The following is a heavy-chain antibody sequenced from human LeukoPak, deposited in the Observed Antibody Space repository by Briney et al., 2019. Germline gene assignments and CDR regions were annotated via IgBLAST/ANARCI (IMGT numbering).Heavy chain of an antibody. CDR2: IKSDGSDT. CDR3: VNYGWGRPA. Sequence: GGSLRLSCAASGFTFSSYWMHWVRQAPGKGLVWVSRIKSDGSDTTYADSVKGRFTISRDNANNMLYLQMDGLRAEDTAVYYCVNYGWGRPARGQGTLVTVSS. D-gene: IGHD3-10*01. J-gene: IGHJ4*02. CDR1: GFTFSSYW. V-gene: IGHV3-74*03.